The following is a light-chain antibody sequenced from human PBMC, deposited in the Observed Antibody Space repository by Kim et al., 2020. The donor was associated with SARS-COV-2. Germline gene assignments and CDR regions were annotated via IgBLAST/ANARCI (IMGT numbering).Light chain of an antibody. V-gene: IGLV3-1*01. J-gene: IGLJ2*01. CDR1: KLGDKY. Sequence: SSELTQPPSESVSPGQTASITCSGDKLGDKYACWYQQKPGQSPVLVIYQDSKRPSGIPERFSGSNSGNTATLTISGTQAMDEADYYCQAWDSSTVVFGGGTQLTVL. CDR3: QAWDSSTVV. CDR2: QDS.